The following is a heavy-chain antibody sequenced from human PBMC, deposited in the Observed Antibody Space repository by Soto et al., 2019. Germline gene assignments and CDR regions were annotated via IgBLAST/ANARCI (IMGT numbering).Heavy chain of an antibody. D-gene: IGHD3-3*01. CDR1: GFTFSSYW. CDR3: ARGKGVDDFWSGYYTAAQGYMDV. CDR2: IKQDGSEK. J-gene: IGHJ6*03. Sequence: EVQLVESGGGLVQPGGSLRLSCAASGFTFSSYWMSWVRQAPGKGLEWVANIKQDGSEKYYVDSVKGRFTISRDNAMNSLYLQMNSLRAEDTAVYYCARGKGVDDFWSGYYTAAQGYMDVWGKGTAVTVSS. V-gene: IGHV3-7*01.